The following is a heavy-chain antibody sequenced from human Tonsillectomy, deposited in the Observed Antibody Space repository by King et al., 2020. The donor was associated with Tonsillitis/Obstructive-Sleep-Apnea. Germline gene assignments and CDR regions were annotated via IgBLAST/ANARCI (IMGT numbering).Heavy chain of an antibody. CDR2: IYNNGRT. J-gene: IGHJ4*02. Sequence: VPLQESGPGLVKPSQTLSLTCTVSGASISSGGYFWSWIRQHPGKGLEWIGYIYNNGRTYYNPSLKSRSTISVDTSKNQFSLKLSSVTAADTAVYYCARDQITMIVNWGQGTLVTVSS. V-gene: IGHV4-31*03. CDR1: GASISSGGYF. CDR3: ARDQITMIVN. D-gene: IGHD3-22*01.